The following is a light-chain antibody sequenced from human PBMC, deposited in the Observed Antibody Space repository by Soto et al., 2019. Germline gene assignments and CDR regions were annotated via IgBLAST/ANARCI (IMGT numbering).Light chain of an antibody. V-gene: IGLV2-14*01. Sequence: SVLTQPASVSGSPGQSITISCTGTSSYVGGYNYVSWYQQHPGKAPKLMIYDVSNRPSVVSNRFSGSKSGNTASLTISGLQAEDEADYYCSSYTSSSTPYVFGTGTKVTVL. CDR1: SSYVGGYNY. J-gene: IGLJ1*01. CDR3: SSYTSSSTPYV. CDR2: DVS.